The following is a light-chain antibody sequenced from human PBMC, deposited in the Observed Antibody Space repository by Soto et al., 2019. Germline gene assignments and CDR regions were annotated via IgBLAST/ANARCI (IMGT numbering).Light chain of an antibody. CDR2: GTS. Sequence: EIVMTQSPATLSVSPGETATLSCRASQSVSSNLAWYQQKPGQAPRLLIYGTSTRATDIPARFSGSGSGTEFTLTISSLQSEHFAVYYCQQYNNFWTFGQGTKVEIK. CDR1: QSVSSN. V-gene: IGKV3-15*01. J-gene: IGKJ1*01. CDR3: QQYNNFWT.